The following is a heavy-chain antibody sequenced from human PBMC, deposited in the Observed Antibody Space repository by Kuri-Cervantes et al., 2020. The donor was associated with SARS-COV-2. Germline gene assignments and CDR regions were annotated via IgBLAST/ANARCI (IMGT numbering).Heavy chain of an antibody. CDR1: GGSFSDYY. CDR3: ARERYQLLHHVFDYYYYGMDV. CDR2: INHSGNT. J-gene: IGHJ6*02. V-gene: IGHV4-34*01. Sequence: SQTLSLTCAVYGGSFSDYYWSWVRQPPGKGLEWIGEINHSGNTNCDPSLKSRVTISIDTSKNQFSLKLSSVAAADTAVYYCARERYQLLHHVFDYYYYGMDVWGQGTTVTVSS. D-gene: IGHD2-2*02.